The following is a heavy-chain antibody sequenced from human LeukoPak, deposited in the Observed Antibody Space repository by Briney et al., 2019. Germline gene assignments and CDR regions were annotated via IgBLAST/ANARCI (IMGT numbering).Heavy chain of an antibody. CDR3: ARSFRVVRGMDV. D-gene: IGHD3-10*01. J-gene: IGHJ6*03. Sequence: PGGSLRLSCADSGFTFRNYWMHWVRQVPGKGLVWVSRINSDGSSLIYADSVKGRFTISRDNAKNTLYLQMNSLRAEDTAVYYCARSFRVVRGMDVWGKGTTVTVSS. CDR1: GFTFRNYW. V-gene: IGHV3-74*01. CDR2: INSDGSSL.